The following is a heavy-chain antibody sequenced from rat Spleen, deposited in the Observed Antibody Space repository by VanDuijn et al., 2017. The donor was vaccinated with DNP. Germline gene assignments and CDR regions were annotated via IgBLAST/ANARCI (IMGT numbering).Heavy chain of an antibody. CDR1: GFTFNYYW. Sequence: EVQLVESGGDLVQPGRSLKLSCVASGFTFNYYWMAWIRQVPGKGLEWVATIIYDGSRTYYRDSVKGRFTISRDNAKSTLYLQMDSLRSEDTATYYCTSGLYWGQGVMVTVSS. D-gene: IGHD1-2*01. J-gene: IGHJ2*01. CDR2: IIYDGSRT. V-gene: IGHV5-7*01. CDR3: TSGLY.